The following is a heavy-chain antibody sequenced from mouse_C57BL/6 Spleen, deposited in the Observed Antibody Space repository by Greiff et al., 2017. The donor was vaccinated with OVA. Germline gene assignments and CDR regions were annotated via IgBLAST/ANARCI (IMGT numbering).Heavy chain of an antibody. J-gene: IGHJ4*01. CDR1: GFSLTSYG. CDR3: ARHDYYGSSYGAMDY. D-gene: IGHD1-1*01. V-gene: IGHV2-6-1*01. CDR2: IWSDGST. Sequence: VKLMESGPGLVAPSQSLSITCTVSGFSLTSYGVHWVRQPPGKGLEWLVVIWSDGSTTYNSALKSRLSISKDNSKSQVFLKMNSLQTDDTAMYYCARHDYYGSSYGAMDYWGQGTSVTVSS.